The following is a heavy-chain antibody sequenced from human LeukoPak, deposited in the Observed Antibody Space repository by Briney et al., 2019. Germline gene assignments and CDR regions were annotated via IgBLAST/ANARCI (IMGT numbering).Heavy chain of an antibody. J-gene: IGHJ4*02. Sequence: SQTLSLTCTVSGGSISSGDYYWSWIRQPPGKGLEWIGYIYYSGSTYYNPSLKSRVIISVDTSKNQFSLKLSSVTAADTAVYYCARAVNYYDSSGYYRYFDYWGQGTLVTVSS. V-gene: IGHV4-30-4*08. CDR2: IYYSGST. CDR1: GGSISSGDYY. D-gene: IGHD3-22*01. CDR3: ARAVNYYDSSGYYRYFDY.